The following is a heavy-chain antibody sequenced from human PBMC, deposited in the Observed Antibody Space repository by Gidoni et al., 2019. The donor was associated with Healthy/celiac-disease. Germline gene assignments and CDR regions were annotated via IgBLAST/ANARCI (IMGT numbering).Heavy chain of an antibody. V-gene: IGHV3-15*07. CDR1: GFPLSNAW. D-gene: IGHD3-22*01. CDR3: TTGHSSGYYQYYFDY. CDR2: IKSKTDGGTT. Sequence: EVQLVESGGGLVKPGGSLRLSCAASGFPLSNAWMNWVRRAPGKGLEWVGRIKSKTDGGTTDYAAPVKGRFTISRDDSKNTLYLQMNSLKTEDTAVYYCTTGHSSGYYQYYFDYWGQGTLVTVSS. J-gene: IGHJ4*02.